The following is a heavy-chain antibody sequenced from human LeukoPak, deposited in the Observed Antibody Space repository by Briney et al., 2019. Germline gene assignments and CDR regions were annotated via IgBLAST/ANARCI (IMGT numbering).Heavy chain of an antibody. CDR2: ITGSGGAT. J-gene: IGHJ4*02. D-gene: IGHD3-10*01. Sequence: PGGSLRLSCAASGFTFSNYAMTWVRQAPGKGLEWVSSITGSGGATYYADSVKGRFTISRDSSKNGLYLQMNSLRAEDTAIYYCAKEMGENWGYNDCWGQGTLVTVSS. V-gene: IGHV3-23*01. CDR3: AKEMGENWGYNDC. CDR1: GFTFSNYA.